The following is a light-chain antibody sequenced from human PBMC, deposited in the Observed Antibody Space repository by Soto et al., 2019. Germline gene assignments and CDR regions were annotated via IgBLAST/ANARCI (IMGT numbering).Light chain of an antibody. CDR3: QQRSNWPPIT. CDR2: DAS. CDR1: QSVSSY. Sequence: ESVWRKSPATLSSSPRERATRSCRASQSVSSYLAWYQQKPGQAPRLLIYDASNRATGIPARFSGSGSGTDFTLTISSLEPEDFAVYYCQQRSNWPPITFGQGTRLEIK. J-gene: IGKJ5*01. V-gene: IGKV3-11*01.